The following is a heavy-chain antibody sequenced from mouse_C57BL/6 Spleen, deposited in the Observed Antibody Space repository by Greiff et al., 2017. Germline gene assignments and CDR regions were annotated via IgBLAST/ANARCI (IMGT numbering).Heavy chain of an antibody. CDR3: ASEPPPHEYYGSSYWYFDV. CDR1: GYSITSGYY. Sequence: EVQLVESGPGLVKPSQSLSLTCSVTGYSITSGYYWNWIRQFPGNKLEWMGYISYDGSHNYNPSLKNRISITRNTSKNQFFLKLNSVTTEDTATYYCASEPPPHEYYGSSYWYFDVWGTGTTVTVSS. CDR2: ISYDGSH. V-gene: IGHV3-6*01. D-gene: IGHD1-1*01. J-gene: IGHJ1*03.